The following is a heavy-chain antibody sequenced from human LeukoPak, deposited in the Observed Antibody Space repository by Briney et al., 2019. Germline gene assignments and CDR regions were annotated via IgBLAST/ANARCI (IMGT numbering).Heavy chain of an antibody. CDR1: GYTFTGYY. J-gene: IGHJ4*02. V-gene: IGHV1-2*06. D-gene: IGHD3-10*01. Sequence: GASVKVSCKASGYTFTGYYMHWVRQAPGQGLEWMGRINPNSGGTNYAQKLQGRVTMTTDTSTSTAYMELRSLRSDDTAVYYCARTSSEILPAGSGSYYMPDYWGQGTLVTVSS. CDR2: INPNSGGT. CDR3: ARTSSEILPAGSGSYYMPDY.